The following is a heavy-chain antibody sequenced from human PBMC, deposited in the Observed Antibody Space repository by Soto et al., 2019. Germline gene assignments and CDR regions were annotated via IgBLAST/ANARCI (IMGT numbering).Heavy chain of an antibody. V-gene: IGHV1-18*04. CDR1: GYTVTSYR. D-gene: IGHD2-21*01. J-gene: IGHJ6*03. Sequence: ALGEVSCKASGYTVTSYRISWVRRAPGQRLEWMGWISAYNGNTNYAQKLQGRVTMTTDTSTSTAYMELRSLRSDDTAVYYCARASHIPFEFGYYYYYMDVWGKGTTVTVSS. CDR2: ISAYNGNT. CDR3: ARASHIPFEFGYYYYYMDV.